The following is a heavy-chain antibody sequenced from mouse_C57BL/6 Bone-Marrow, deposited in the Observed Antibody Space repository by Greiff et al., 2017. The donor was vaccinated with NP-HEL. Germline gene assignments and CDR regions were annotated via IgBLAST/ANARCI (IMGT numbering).Heavy chain of an antibody. D-gene: IGHD3-2*02. Sequence: VQLQQPGAELVKPGASVKLSCKASGYTFTSYWMHWVKQRPGQGLEWIGMIHPNSGSTNYNEKFKSKATLTVDKSSSTAYMQLSSLTSENSAVYYCSRSRQLRFPVAYWGRGTRVTVSA. CDR2: IHPNSGST. V-gene: IGHV1-64*01. J-gene: IGHJ3*01. CDR1: GYTFTSYW. CDR3: SRSRQLRFPVAY.